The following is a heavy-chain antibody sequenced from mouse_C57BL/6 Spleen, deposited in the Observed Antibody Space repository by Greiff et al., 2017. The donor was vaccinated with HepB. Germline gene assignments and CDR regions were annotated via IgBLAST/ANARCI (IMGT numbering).Heavy chain of an antibody. CDR3: TIYLWAMDY. Sequence: VQLQQSGAELVRPGASVKLSCTASGFNIKDDYMHWVKQRPEQGLEWIGWIDPENGDTEYASKFQGKATITADTSSNTAYLQRSSLTSEDTAVYYCTIYLWAMDYWGQGTSVTVSS. D-gene: IGHD2-1*01. CDR1: GFNIKDDY. J-gene: IGHJ4*01. CDR2: IDPENGDT. V-gene: IGHV14-4*01.